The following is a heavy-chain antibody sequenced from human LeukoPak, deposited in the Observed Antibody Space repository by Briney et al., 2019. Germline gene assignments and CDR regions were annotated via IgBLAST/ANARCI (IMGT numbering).Heavy chain of an antibody. CDR1: GYSISSGNW. D-gene: IGHD1-26*01. Sequence: SETLSLTCTVSGYSISSGNWWGWIRQPPGKGLEWIGYIYYSGSIYYNPSLKSRVTMSVDTSKNQFSLKLSSVTAVDTAVYYCARFSGSLQVDYWGQGTLVTVSS. V-gene: IGHV4-28*05. CDR3: ARFSGSLQVDY. J-gene: IGHJ4*02. CDR2: IYYSGSI.